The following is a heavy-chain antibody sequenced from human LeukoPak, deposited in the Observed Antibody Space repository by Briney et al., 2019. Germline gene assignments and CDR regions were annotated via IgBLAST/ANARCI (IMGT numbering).Heavy chain of an antibody. V-gene: IGHV4-61*08. J-gene: IGHJ4*02. CDR3: AQHTYYDFWSGYRFDS. CDR1: GGSISSGGYY. Sequence: SETLSLTCTVSGGSISSGGYYWSWIRQPPGKGLEWIAYIYYSGSTNYNPSLKSRVTISLDTSKNQFSLKLSSVTAADTAVYYCAQHTYYDFWSGYRFDSWGQGTLVTVSS. CDR2: IYYSGST. D-gene: IGHD3-3*01.